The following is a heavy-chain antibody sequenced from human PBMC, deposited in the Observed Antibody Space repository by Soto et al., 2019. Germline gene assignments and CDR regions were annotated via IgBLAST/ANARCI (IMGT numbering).Heavy chain of an antibody. J-gene: IGHJ4*02. CDR1: GGSISSDDYY. V-gene: IGHV4-30-4*01. Sequence: PSETLSLTCTVSGGSISSDDYYWTWIRQPPGKGLEWIGYIYYSGRTSYNPSLDSRITISIDTSKNHFPLNLSSVTAADTAVYYCARDRSNSPDLFDYWGQGALVTVSS. CDR3: ARDRSNSPDLFDY. CDR2: IYYSGRT. D-gene: IGHD6-6*01.